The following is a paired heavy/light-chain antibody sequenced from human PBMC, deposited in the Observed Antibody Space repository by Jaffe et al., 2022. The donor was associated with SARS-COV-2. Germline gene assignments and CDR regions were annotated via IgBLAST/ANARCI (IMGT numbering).Heavy chain of an antibody. Sequence: QVQVQESGPGLVKPSETLSLTCTVSGGSISSHYWSWIRQPPGKGLEWIGYIYYSGSTNYNPSLKSRVTISVDTSKNQFSLKLSSVTAADTAVYYCARRSLPYGTASYWYFDLWGRGTLVTVSS. CDR2: IYYSGST. CDR3: ARRSLPYGTASYWYFDL. V-gene: IGHV4-59*08. CDR1: GGSISSHY. J-gene: IGHJ2*01. D-gene: IGHD1-1*01.
Light chain of an antibody. CDR2: AAS. CDR3: QQASSSPPFT. Sequence: DIQMTQSPSSVSASVGDRVTITCRASQGISSWLAWYQQKPGKAPKLLIYAASSLQSGVPSRFSGSGSGTDFTLTISSLQPEDFATYYCQQASSSPPFTFGPGTKVDIK. CDR1: QGISSW. V-gene: IGKV1-12*01. J-gene: IGKJ3*01.